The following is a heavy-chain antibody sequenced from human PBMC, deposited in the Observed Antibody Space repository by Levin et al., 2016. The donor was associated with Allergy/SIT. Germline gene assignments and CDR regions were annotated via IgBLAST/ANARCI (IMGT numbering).Heavy chain of an antibody. CDR2: IYYSGST. Sequence: WIRQPPGKGLEWIGYIYYSGSTYYNPSLKSRVTISVDTSKNQFSLKLSSVTAADTAVYYCARDRTLETGTTEMTYGMDVWGQGTTVTVSS. V-gene: IGHV4-31*02. CDR3: ARDRTLETGTTEMTYGMDV. J-gene: IGHJ6*02. D-gene: IGHD1-7*01.